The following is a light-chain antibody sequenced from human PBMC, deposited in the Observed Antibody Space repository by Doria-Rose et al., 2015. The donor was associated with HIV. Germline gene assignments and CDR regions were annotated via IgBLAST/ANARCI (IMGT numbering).Light chain of an antibody. V-gene: IGKV1-39*01. Sequence: SQTVSTFLNWFQQEPGKAPKLLIYAASRLQSGVPSRFSGSGSGTDLTLTISGLQPGDFATYYGQQTYSSPPWTFGQGTKVEMK. CDR3: QQTYSSPPWT. CDR1: QTVSTF. CDR2: AAS. J-gene: IGKJ1*01.